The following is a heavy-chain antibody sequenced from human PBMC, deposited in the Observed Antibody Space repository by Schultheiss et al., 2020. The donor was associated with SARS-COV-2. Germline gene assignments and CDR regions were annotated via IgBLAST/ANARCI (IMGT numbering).Heavy chain of an antibody. V-gene: IGHV4-30-4*01. J-gene: IGHJ4*02. Sequence: SETLSLTCTVSGGSISSGGYYWSWIRQPPGKGLEWIGYIYYSGSTYYNPSLKSRVTISVDTSKNQFSLKLSSVTAADTAVYYCASQDDYGDPVPHYWGQGTLVTVSS. CDR2: IYYSGST. CDR3: ASQDDYGDPVPHY. CDR1: GGSISSGGYY. D-gene: IGHD4-17*01.